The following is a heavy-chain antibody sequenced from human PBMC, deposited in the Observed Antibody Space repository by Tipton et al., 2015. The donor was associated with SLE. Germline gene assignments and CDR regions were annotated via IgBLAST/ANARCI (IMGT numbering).Heavy chain of an antibody. Sequence: RLSCAVSGFTFSNYWMSWVRQAPGKGLEWVANINQDGSDKYYVDSVKGLFTISRDNVKNSLYLQMNSLRAEDTAVCYCARGSIGLDYWGQGTLVTVSS. V-gene: IGHV3-7*04. J-gene: IGHJ4*02. CDR3: ARGSIGLDY. CDR2: INQDGSDK. D-gene: IGHD2-2*01. CDR1: GFTFSNYW.